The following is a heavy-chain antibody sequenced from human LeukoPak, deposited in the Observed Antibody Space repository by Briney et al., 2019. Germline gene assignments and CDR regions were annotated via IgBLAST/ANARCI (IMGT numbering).Heavy chain of an antibody. CDR1: GGSVSSGSYY. J-gene: IGHJ4*02. V-gene: IGHV4-61*01. CDR2: IYYSGST. D-gene: IGHD3-3*01. Sequence: TSETLSLTCTVSGGSVSSGSYYWSWIRQPPGKGLEWIGYIYYSGSTNYNPSLKSRVTISVDTSKNQFSLKLSSVTAADTAVYYCARETYYDFWSGAYFDYWGQGTLVTVSS. CDR3: ARETYYDFWSGAYFDY.